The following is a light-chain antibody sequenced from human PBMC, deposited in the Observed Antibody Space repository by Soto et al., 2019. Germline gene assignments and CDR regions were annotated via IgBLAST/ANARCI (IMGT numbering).Light chain of an antibody. CDR1: QTISSW. CDR2: KAS. CDR3: QHYNSYSEA. J-gene: IGKJ1*01. V-gene: IGKV1-5*03. Sequence: DIHRTQSASTLSLSLGERVTITCLASQTISSWLAWYQQKPGKAPKLLIYKASTLKSGVPSRFSGSGSGTEFTLTISSLQPDDFATYYCQHYNSYSEAFGQGTKVDI.